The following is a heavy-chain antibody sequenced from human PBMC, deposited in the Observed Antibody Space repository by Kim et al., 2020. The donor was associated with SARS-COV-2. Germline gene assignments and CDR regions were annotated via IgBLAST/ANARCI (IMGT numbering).Heavy chain of an antibody. D-gene: IGHD3-9*01. V-gene: IGHV4-61*01. CDR1: GGSVSSGSYY. CDR3: ARGVIDRAFDI. CDR2: IYYSGST. J-gene: IGHJ3*02. Sequence: SETLSLTCTVSGGSVSSGSYYWSWIRQPPGKGLEWIGYIYYSGSTNYNPSLKSRVTISVDTSKNQFSLKLSSVTAADTAVYYCARGVIDRAFDIWGQGTMVTVSS.